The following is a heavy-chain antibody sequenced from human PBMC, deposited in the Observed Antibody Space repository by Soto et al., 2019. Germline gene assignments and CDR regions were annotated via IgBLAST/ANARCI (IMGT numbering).Heavy chain of an antibody. CDR2: MLYSGLT. J-gene: IGHJ6*02. CDR1: GYSSSRGDYC. D-gene: IGHD2-15*01. CDR3: APLSVSLSGPYGIHV. V-gene: IGHV4-39*01. Sequence: SETLSLTCSXSGYSSSRGDYCVAWTRQPPGKGLGWIGSMLYSGLTYYNPALKSRVTLSVDTSKNQFSVRLNSVTASDTAVYYCAPLSVSLSGPYGIHVWGQGTTVTVSS.